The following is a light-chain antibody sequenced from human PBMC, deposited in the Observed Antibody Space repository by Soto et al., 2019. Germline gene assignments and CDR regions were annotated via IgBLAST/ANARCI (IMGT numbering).Light chain of an antibody. CDR2: AAS. Sequence: DIQMTQSPSSLSASVGDRVTITCRASQSISSYVNWYQQKPGKAPKLLIYAASSLQSGVPSRFSGSVSGTDFTLTISSLQPEDFATYYGQQSYSTPPTVGPGTKVDIK. V-gene: IGKV1-39*01. CDR1: QSISSY. J-gene: IGKJ3*01. CDR3: QQSYSTPPT.